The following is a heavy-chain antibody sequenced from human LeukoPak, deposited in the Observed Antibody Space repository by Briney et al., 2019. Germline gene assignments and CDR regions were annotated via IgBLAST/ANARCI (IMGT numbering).Heavy chain of an antibody. D-gene: IGHD2-2*01. Sequence: PGGSLRLSCAASGFTFSSYAMSWVRQAPGKGLEWVSAISGSGGSTYYADSVKGRFTISRDNSKNTLYLQMNSQRAEDTAVYYCAKTGDCSSTSCFAHFDYWGQGTLVTVSS. CDR1: GFTFSSYA. V-gene: IGHV3-23*01. CDR2: ISGSGGST. CDR3: AKTGDCSSTSCFAHFDY. J-gene: IGHJ4*02.